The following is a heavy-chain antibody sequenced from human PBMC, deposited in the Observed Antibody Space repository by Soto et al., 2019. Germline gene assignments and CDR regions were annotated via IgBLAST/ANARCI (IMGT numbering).Heavy chain of an antibody. V-gene: IGHV3-48*01. CDR1: GFTFSSYS. CDR2: ISSSSSTI. Sequence: GGSLRLSCAASGFTFSSYSMNWVRQAPGKGLEWVSYISSSSSTIYYADSVKGRFTISRDNAKNSLYLQMNSLRAEDTAVYYCARDHDREMVRGVIIPYFDYWGQGTLVTVSS. D-gene: IGHD3-10*01. CDR3: ARDHDREMVRGVIIPYFDY. J-gene: IGHJ4*02.